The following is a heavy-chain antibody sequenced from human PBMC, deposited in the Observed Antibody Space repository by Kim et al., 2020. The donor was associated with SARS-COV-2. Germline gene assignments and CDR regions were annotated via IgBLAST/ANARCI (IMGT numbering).Heavy chain of an antibody. V-gene: IGHV4-4*02. CDR2: IYHSGST. Sequence: SETLSLTCAVSGGSISSSNWWSWVRQPPGKGLEWIGEIYHSGSTNYNPSLKSRVTISVDKSKNQFSLKLSSVTAADTAVYYCARPHRLAYCGGDCYSGGWFDPWGQGTLVTVSS. CDR1: GGSISSSNW. CDR3: ARPHRLAYCGGDCYSGGWFDP. D-gene: IGHD2-21*02. J-gene: IGHJ5*02.